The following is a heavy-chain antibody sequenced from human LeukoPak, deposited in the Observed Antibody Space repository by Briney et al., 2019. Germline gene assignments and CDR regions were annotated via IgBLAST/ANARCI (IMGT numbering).Heavy chain of an antibody. CDR3: ARDPYCSSTSCFDY. J-gene: IGHJ4*02. V-gene: IGHV3-48*03. CDR2: ISSSSSTI. Sequence: GGSLRLSCAASGFSFSSYEMNWVRQAPGKGLEWVSYISSSSSTIYYADSVKGRFTISRDNAKNSLYLQMNSLRAEDTAVYYCARDPYCSSTSCFDYWGQGTLVTVSS. CDR1: GFSFSSYE. D-gene: IGHD2-2*01.